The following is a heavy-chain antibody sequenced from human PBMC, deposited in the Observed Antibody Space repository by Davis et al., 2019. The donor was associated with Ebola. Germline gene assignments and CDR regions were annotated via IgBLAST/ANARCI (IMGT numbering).Heavy chain of an antibody. CDR3: AKLGRYSSSSPLDY. D-gene: IGHD6-6*01. V-gene: IGHV3-23*01. CDR1: GFTFSSYA. Sequence: GGSLRLSCAASGFTFSSYALSWVRQAPGKGLEWVSTISSSGDSTYDADSVKGGFTISRDNSKSTLYLQMDSLRAEDTAIYYCAKLGRYSSSSPLDYWGQGTLVTVSS. CDR2: ISSSGDST. J-gene: IGHJ4*02.